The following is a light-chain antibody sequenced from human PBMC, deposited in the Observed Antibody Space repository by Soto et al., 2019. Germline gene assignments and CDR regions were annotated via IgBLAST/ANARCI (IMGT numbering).Light chain of an antibody. V-gene: IGLV2-8*01. J-gene: IGLJ2*01. CDR3: SSYAGSNNLV. Sequence: QSALTQPPSASGSPGQSVIISCTGTSSDVGAYNYVSWYQQHPGKAPKLMIYEVSKRPSGVPDRFSGSKSGNTASLTVSGLQAEDEADYYCSSYAGSNNLVFGGATKLTVL. CDR2: EVS. CDR1: SSDVGAYNY.